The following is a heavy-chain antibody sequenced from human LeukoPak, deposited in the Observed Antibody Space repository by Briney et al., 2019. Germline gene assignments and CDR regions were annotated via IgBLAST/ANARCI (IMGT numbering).Heavy chain of an antibody. Sequence: GGSLRLSCAASGFTFSSYAMSWVRQAPGKGLEWVSAISGNGGSTYYADSVKGRFTISRDNSKNTLYLQMNSLRAEDTAVYYCAKGKAYNTDNWFDPWGQGTLVTVSS. CDR2: ISGNGGST. V-gene: IGHV3-23*01. CDR3: AKGKAYNTDNWFDP. D-gene: IGHD5-24*01. J-gene: IGHJ5*02. CDR1: GFTFSSYA.